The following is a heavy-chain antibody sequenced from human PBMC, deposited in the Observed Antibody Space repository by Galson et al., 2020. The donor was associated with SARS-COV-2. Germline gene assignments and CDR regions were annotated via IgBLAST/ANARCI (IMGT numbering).Heavy chain of an antibody. CDR3: ATSTVPTWAHWFDC. CDR1: GASISSGDYY. Sequence: ASKNLSLTCTVSGASISSGDYYWTWIHQPPGKGLEWIGYIHASGSTFYNPSLRSRSPLSIDRSKNHFSLKLNSVTAADAAVYYCATSTVPTWAHWFDCWGQGTLGTVSS. CDR2: IHASGST. V-gene: IGHV4-30-4*01. D-gene: IGHD4-4*01. J-gene: IGHJ5*01.